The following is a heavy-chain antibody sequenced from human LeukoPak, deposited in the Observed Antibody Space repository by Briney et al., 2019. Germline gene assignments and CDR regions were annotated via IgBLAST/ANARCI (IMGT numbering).Heavy chain of an antibody. V-gene: IGHV3-7*01. CDR2: IKQDGTEK. D-gene: IGHD1-26*01. CDR1: GFTFTTYW. Sequence: GESLRLSCAASGFTFTTYWLGWVRQPPGKGLEWVANIKQDGTEKYYVDSVKGRFTISRDNAKNSLYLQMNSLGPEDTAVYFCARDPYSGSYGSYYYYYMDVWGKGTTVTVSS. CDR3: ARDPYSGSYGSYYYYYMDV. J-gene: IGHJ6*03.